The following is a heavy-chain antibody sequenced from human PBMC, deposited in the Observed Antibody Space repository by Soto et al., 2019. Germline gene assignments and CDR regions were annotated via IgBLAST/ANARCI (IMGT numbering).Heavy chain of an antibody. J-gene: IGHJ6*03. CDR1: GYTFTSYY. CDR3: ARDQEPSTLYYDYYYMDV. Sequence: ASVKVSCKASGYTFTSYYIHWVRQAPGQGLEWMGTINPSGGSTSYAQKFQGRVTMTRDTSTSTVYMEVSGLRSEDTAVYYCARDQEPSTLYYDYYYMDVWGKGTTVTVSS. CDR2: INPSGGST. V-gene: IGHV1-46*03.